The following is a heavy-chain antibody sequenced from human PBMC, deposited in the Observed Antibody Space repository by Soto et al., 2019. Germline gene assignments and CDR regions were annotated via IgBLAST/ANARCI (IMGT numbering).Heavy chain of an antibody. V-gene: IGHV4-31*03. CDR3: ARGGTYHELVPDN. Sequence: QVQLQESGPGLVKPSQTLSLTCTVSGASISSGVYYWNWIRQHPGKGLEWIGYIYHSGSTYYSPSLKSRATISVDTSKSQYSLKLTSVTAADTAVYYCARGGTYHELVPDNWGQGTLVTVSS. CDR2: IYHSGST. J-gene: IGHJ4*02. D-gene: IGHD3-16*02. CDR1: GASISSGVYY.